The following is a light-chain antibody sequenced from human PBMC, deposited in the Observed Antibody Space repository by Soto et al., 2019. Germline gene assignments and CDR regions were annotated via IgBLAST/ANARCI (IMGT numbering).Light chain of an antibody. CDR1: NSDVGRYNS. CDR2: AVR. Sequence: QSVLTQPNSVSGSPGQSVTISCTGTNSDVGRYNSVSWYQQLPGKAPKIIISAVRQRPSGVPDRFSGSKSGNTASLTISGLQADDEADYFCFSYTANDNGVFGGGTKLTVL. V-gene: IGLV2-11*01. CDR3: FSYTANDNGV. J-gene: IGLJ3*02.